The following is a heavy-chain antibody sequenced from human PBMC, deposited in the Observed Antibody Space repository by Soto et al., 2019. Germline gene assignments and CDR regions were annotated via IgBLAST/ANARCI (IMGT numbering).Heavy chain of an antibody. CDR2: INHSGIT. J-gene: IGHJ4*02. CDR3: ARVREVTTAFDN. V-gene: IGHV4-34*01. CDR1: GGSFSAYY. D-gene: IGHD4-17*01. Sequence: QVLLQQWGAGLLKPSENLSLTCSVYGGSFSAYYWSWIRQPPGQGLEWLGEINHSGITNYSPSLKRRVTISIDTTKNQFPLKLSSVTAADTAMYYCARVREVTTAFDNWGQGTLVTVSS.